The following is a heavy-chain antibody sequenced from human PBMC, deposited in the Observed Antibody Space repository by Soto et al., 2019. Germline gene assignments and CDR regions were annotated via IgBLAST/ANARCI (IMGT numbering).Heavy chain of an antibody. CDR2: INPNNGAT. D-gene: IGHD1-1*01. CDR1: RYIFTAYF. J-gene: IGHJ5*02. V-gene: IGHV1-2*02. Sequence: QVQLVQSGAEVKKPGASVKDSCKAPRYIFTAYFMHWVRQAPGQGLEWKGWINPNNGATHYGLSFQGKVTMTRDTSISTAYMELSSLRSDDTAVYYCASHDPGARFDPWGQGTLVIVSS. CDR3: ASHDPGARFDP.